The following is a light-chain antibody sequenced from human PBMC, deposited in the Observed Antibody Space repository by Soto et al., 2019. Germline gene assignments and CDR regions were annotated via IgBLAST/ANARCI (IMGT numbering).Light chain of an antibody. CDR3: SSYAASNNFYFV. CDR2: EVT. V-gene: IGLV2-8*01. CDR1: SSDVGGYNY. Sequence: QSVLTQPPSASGSPGQSVTISCTGTSSDVGGYNYVSGYQQYPGRAPKLMIYEVTKRPSWVPDRFSGSKSGNTASLTVSGLQAEDEADYYCSSYAASNNFYFVFGGGTKLTVL. J-gene: IGLJ3*02.